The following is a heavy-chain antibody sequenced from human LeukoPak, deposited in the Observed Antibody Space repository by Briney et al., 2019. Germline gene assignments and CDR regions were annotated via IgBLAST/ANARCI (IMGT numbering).Heavy chain of an antibody. CDR3: ARNLVGASDYYYYMDV. CDR1: GGSISSYY. J-gene: IGHJ6*03. D-gene: IGHD1-26*01. Sequence: SETLSLTCTVSGGSISSYYWSSIRQPPGKGLEWIGYIYYSGSTNYNPSLKSRVTISVDTSKNQFSLKLSSVTAADTAVYYCARNLVGASDYYYYMDVWGKGTTVTVSS. CDR2: IYYSGST. V-gene: IGHV4-59*01.